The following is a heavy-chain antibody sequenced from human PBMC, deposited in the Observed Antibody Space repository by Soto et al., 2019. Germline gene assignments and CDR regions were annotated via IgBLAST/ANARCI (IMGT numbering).Heavy chain of an antibody. D-gene: IGHD2-15*01. Sequence: SETLSLTCAVYGGTFSGYYWSWIRQPPGKGLEWIGEINHSGSTNYNPSLKSRVTISVDTSKNQFSLKLSSVTAADTAVYYCARVGWPRIRLNEYWGQGTVVTVSS. CDR1: GGTFSGYY. CDR2: INHSGST. J-gene: IGHJ4*02. V-gene: IGHV4-34*01. CDR3: ARVGWPRIRLNEY.